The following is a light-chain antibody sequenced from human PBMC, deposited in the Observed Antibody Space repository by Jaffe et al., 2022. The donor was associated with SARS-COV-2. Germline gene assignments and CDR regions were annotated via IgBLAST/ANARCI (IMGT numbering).Light chain of an antibody. Sequence: QSALTQPASVSGSPGQSITISCTGTSSDVGSYNYVSWYQQYPGKAPKLMIYEVSNRPSGVSNRFSGSKSGNTASLTISGLQAEDEADYYCSSYTGSSTLVFGTGTKVTVL. V-gene: IGLV2-14*01. CDR3: SSYTGSSTLV. J-gene: IGLJ1*01. CDR1: SSDVGSYNY. CDR2: EVS.